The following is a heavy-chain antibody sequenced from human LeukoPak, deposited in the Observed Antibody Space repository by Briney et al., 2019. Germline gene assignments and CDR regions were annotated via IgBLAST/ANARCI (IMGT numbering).Heavy chain of an antibody. CDR3: AEDQNHYGSGDPNY. CDR2: IRYDGSNK. J-gene: IGHJ4*02. D-gene: IGHD3-10*01. Sequence: GGSLRLSCAASGFTFSSYGMHWVRQAPGKGLEWVSFIRYDGSNKYYADSVKGRFTISRDNSKNTLYLQMNSLRAEDTAVYYCAEDQNHYGSGDPNYWGQGTLVTVSS. CDR1: GFTFSSYG. V-gene: IGHV3-30*02.